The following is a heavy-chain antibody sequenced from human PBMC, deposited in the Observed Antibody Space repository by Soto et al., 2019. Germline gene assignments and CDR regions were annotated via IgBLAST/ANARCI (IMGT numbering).Heavy chain of an antibody. V-gene: IGHV4-34*01. CDR1: GGSLSGYY. J-gene: IGHJ6*03. D-gene: IGHD3-10*01. Sequence: SETLCLTCAVDGGSLSGYYWSWIRQPPGKGLEWIGEISHSGSTNYNPSLKSRVTISVDTSKNQFSLKLSSVTAADTAVYYCARGILFWFGAGGYYHMPVSSNGPTVT. CDR3: ARGILFWFGAGGYYHMPV. CDR2: ISHSGST.